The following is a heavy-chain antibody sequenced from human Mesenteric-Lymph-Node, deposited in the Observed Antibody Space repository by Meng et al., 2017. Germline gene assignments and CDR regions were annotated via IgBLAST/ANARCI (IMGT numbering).Heavy chain of an antibody. J-gene: IGHJ4*02. Sequence: GGSLRLSCAASGFTFGTYGLNWVRQVPGKGLEWVSGISGSGSRTYYADSVKGRFTIFRDNSKNTLFLQMDSLRGEDTAIYSCAKDSGSGTHYPYYFDFWGQGALVTVSS. CDR3: AKDSGSGTHYPYYFDF. V-gene: IGHV3-23*01. D-gene: IGHD3-10*01. CDR1: GFTFGTYG. CDR2: ISGSGSRT.